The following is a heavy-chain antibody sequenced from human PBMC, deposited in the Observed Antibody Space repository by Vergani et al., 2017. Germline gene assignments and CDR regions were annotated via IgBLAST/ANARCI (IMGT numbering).Heavy chain of an antibody. D-gene: IGHD1-26*01. V-gene: IGHV3-30*03. CDR2: ISYDGSNK. CDR1: GFTFSSYG. CDR3: ARTYSGSDY. Sequence: QVQLVESGGGVVQPGRSLRLSCAASGFTFSSYGMHWVRQAPGKGLEWVAVISYDGSNKYYADSVKGRFTISRDTSKNTLYLQMNSLGAEDTAVYYCARTYSGSDYWGQGTLVTVSS. J-gene: IGHJ4*02.